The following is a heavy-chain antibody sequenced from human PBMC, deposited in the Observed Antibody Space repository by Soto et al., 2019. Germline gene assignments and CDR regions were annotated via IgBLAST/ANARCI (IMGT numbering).Heavy chain of an antibody. D-gene: IGHD6-13*01. J-gene: IGHJ4*02. CDR3: AKGGAFGYRGYFDY. CDR2: ISWNSGSI. Sequence: EVQLVESGGGLVQPGRSLRLSCAASGFTFDDYVMHWVRQAPGKGLEWVSGISWNSGSIGYADSVKGRFTISRDNAKNSLYLQMNSLRAEDTALYYCAKGGAFGYRGYFDYWGQGTLVTVSS. V-gene: IGHV3-9*01. CDR1: GFTFDDYV.